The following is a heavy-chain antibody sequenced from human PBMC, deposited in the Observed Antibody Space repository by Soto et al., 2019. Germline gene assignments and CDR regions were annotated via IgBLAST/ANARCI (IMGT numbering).Heavy chain of an antibody. J-gene: IGHJ5*02. V-gene: IGHV4-39*01. CDR3: ASREIAVAPNWFDP. CDR1: WGPLNSSSYY. D-gene: IGHD6-19*01. CDR2: IYYSGST. Sequence: SLGTPFPPPTVSWGPLNSSSYYLGRVRPPTGKGLEWIGSIYYSGSTYYNPSLKSRVTISVDTSKNQFSLKLSSVTAADTAVYYCASREIAVAPNWFDPWGQGTLVTVSS.